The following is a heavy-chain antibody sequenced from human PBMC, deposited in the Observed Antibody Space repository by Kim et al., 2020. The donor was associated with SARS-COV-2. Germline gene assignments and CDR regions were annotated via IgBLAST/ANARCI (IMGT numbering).Heavy chain of an antibody. CDR1: GYTLTELS. Sequence: ASVKVSCKVSGYTLTELSMHWVRQAPGKGLEWMGGFDPEDGETIYAQKFQGRVTKTEDTSTDTAYMELSSLRSEDTAVYYCATAPSAYYDSSGGGYYYYYGMDVWGQGTTVTVSS. V-gene: IGHV1-24*01. CDR2: FDPEDGET. D-gene: IGHD3-22*01. CDR3: ATAPSAYYDSSGGGYYYYYGMDV. J-gene: IGHJ6*02.